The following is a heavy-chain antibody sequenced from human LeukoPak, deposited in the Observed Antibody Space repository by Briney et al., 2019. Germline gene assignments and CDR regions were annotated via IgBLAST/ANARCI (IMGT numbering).Heavy chain of an antibody. CDR1: GGSISSYY. J-gene: IGHJ3*02. V-gene: IGHV4-59*08. CDR2: IYYSGST. Sequence: PSETLSLTCTVSGGSISSYYWSWIRQPPGKGLEWIGYIYYSGSTNYNPSLKSRVTISVDTSKNQFSLKLSSVTAADTVVYYCARHYDSSGYYSTRAFDIWGQGTMVTVSS. D-gene: IGHD3-22*01. CDR3: ARHYDSSGYYSTRAFDI.